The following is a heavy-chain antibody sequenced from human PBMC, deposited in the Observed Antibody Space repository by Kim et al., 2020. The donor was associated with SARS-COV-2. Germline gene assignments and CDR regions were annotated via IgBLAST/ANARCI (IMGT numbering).Heavy chain of an antibody. CDR3: ARRRGWAVVLHYYYGMDV. J-gene: IGHJ6*02. CDR2: INHSGST. V-gene: IGHV4-34*01. D-gene: IGHD1-26*01. CDR1: GGSFSGYY. Sequence: SETLSLTCAVYGGSFSGYYWSWIRQPPGKGLEWIGEINHSGSTNYNPSLKSRVTISVDTSKNQFSLKLSSVTAADTAVYYCARRRGWAVVLHYYYGMDVWGQGTTVTVSS.